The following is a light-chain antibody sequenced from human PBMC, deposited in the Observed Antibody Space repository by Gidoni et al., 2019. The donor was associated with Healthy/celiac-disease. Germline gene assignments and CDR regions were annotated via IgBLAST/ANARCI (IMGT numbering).Light chain of an antibody. CDR2: GAS. V-gene: IGKV3-20*01. CDR1: QSVSTSY. J-gene: IGKJ2*01. Sequence: EIVLTQSPGTLSLSPGERATLSCRASQSVSTSYLAWYQQKPGQAPRLLIYGASSRATGIPDRFSGSGSGTDFTLTISRLEPEDFAVYYCQQYGSSPPHTFGRGIKLEIK. CDR3: QQYGSSPPHT.